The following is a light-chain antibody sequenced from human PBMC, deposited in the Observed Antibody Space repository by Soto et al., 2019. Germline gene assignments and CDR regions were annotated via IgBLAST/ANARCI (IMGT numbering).Light chain of an antibody. Sequence: ETVLTHSPGSLSLSQGERATLSCRASQSVGRNYLAWFQQKAGQAPRLLIYDASERPPGVPARFSGSGSGTKFTLTISILQPDYFATYCCQQYNTYSLTFGQGTKLDIK. CDR1: QSVGRN. CDR3: QQYNTYSLT. V-gene: IGKV3D-15*03. J-gene: IGKJ1*01. CDR2: DAS.